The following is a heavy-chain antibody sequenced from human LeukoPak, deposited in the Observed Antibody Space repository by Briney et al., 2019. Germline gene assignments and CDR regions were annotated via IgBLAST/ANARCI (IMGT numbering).Heavy chain of an antibody. CDR3: ARDPARYYYDSSGYFDY. V-gene: IGHV1-46*01. CDR2: INPSGGST. CDR1: GYTFTSYY. Sequence: ASVKVSCKASGYTFTSYYMHWVRQAPGQGLEWMGIINPSGGSTSYAQKFQGRVTMTRDTSTSTVYMELSSLRSEDTAVYYCARDPARYYYDSSGYFDYWGQGTLVTVSS. J-gene: IGHJ4*02. D-gene: IGHD3-22*01.